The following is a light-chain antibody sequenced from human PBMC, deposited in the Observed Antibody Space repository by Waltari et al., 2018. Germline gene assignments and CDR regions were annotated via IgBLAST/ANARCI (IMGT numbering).Light chain of an antibody. V-gene: IGKV1-5*03. CDR3: QQYNSYSQT. J-gene: IGKJ1*01. CDR1: QSISIW. CDR2: KAS. Sequence: DIQMTKSPSPLSASVGDRVTITCRASQSISIWLAWYQQKPGKAPKLLIYKASSLESGVPSRFSGSGSGTEFTLTISSLQPDDFATYYCQQYNSYSQTFGQGTKVEIK.